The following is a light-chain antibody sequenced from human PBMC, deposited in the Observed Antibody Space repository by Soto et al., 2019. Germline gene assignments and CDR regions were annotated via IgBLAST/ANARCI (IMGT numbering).Light chain of an antibody. CDR3: QQRSNWPPGIT. V-gene: IGKV3-11*01. CDR1: RSINNY. J-gene: IGKJ2*01. CDR2: DAS. Sequence: EIVLTQSPATLSLSPGARATLSCRASRSINNYLAWYQQRPGQAPRLLFYDASNRATGIPARFHGSGSGTDFTLTITALEPDDVAVYYCQQRSNWPPGITVGQGTKLEIK.